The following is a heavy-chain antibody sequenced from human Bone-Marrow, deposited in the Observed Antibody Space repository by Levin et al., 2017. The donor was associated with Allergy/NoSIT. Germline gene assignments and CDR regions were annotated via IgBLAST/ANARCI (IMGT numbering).Heavy chain of an antibody. V-gene: IGHV1-18*04. CDR2: ITAHNGNT. CDR3: ATDQIPGADGYDI. D-gene: IGHD5-24*01. J-gene: IGHJ3*02. Sequence: ASVKVSCTASGYTFTSSGITWVRQAPGQGLEWMAWITAHNGNTNYAQKFQDRVTLTTDTSTNTAYMELRSLRSDDTAVYYCATDQIPGADGYDIWGQGTMVTISS. CDR1: GYTFTSSG.